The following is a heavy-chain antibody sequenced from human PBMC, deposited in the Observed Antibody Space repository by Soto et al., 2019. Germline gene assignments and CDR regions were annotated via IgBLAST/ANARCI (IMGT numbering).Heavy chain of an antibody. CDR1: GYTFTSYA. CDR3: ARDREEWFGEFIDY. Sequence: ASVKVSCKASGYTFTSYAMHWVRQAPGQRLEWMGWINAGNGNTKYSQKFQGRVTITRDTSASTAYMELSSLRSEDTAVYYCARDREEWFGEFIDYWGQGTLVTVSS. CDR2: INAGNGNT. D-gene: IGHD3-10*01. V-gene: IGHV1-3*01. J-gene: IGHJ4*02.